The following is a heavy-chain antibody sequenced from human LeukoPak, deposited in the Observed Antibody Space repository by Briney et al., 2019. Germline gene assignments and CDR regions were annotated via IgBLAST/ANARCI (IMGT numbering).Heavy chain of an antibody. CDR2: INHSGST. V-gene: IGHV4-34*01. CDR3: ARLMRGSYRMDV. CDR1: GGSFSGYY. J-gene: IGHJ6*04. D-gene: IGHD1-26*01. Sequence: PSETLSLTCAVYGGSFSGYYWSWIRQPPGKGLEWIGEINHSGSTNYNPSLKSRVTISADASKNQFSLKLSSVTAADTAVYYCARLMRGSYRMDVWGKGTTVTVSS.